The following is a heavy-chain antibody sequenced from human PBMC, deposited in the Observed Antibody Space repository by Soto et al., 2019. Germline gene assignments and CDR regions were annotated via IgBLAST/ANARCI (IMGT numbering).Heavy chain of an antibody. CDR2: ISDSGGST. CDR3: SKPISGYYAPSDH. Sequence: EVQLLESGGGLVQPGGSLRISCAASGFTFSSFAMSWVRQAPGKGLEWVSVISDSGGSTYYADSVRGRFTISRDNSKSTLFLQMNSLRGDDTAISYCSKPISGYYAPSDHWGQGTQVTVSS. CDR1: GFTFSSFA. D-gene: IGHD3-22*01. J-gene: IGHJ4*02. V-gene: IGHV3-23*01.